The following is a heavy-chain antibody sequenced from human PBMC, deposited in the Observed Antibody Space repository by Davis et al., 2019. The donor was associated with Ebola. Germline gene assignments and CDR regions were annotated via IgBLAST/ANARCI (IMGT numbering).Heavy chain of an antibody. J-gene: IGHJ4*02. CDR3: ARAPAGRWQWPGSACDY. D-gene: IGHD6-19*01. CDR2: ISGSGGDP. V-gene: IGHV3-23*01. Sequence: GESLKISCAGSGFTFSTYAMTWVRQAPGKGLEWVSRISGSGGDPHYADSVKGRFTISRDNAKNSLYLQLNSLRPEDTALYYCARAPAGRWQWPGSACDYWGQGTLVTVSS. CDR1: GFTFSTYA.